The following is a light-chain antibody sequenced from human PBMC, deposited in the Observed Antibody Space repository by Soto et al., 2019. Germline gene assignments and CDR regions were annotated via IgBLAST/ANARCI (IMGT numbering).Light chain of an antibody. CDR2: GAS. V-gene: IGKV3-20*01. J-gene: IGKJ2*01. CDR1: QSVSSSD. CDR3: QHYGNSPMYT. Sequence: EIVLTQSPGTLSLSPGERATLSCRASQSVSSSDLAWYQQKPGQAPRLLIYGASSRATGIPDRFSGSGSGTDFTLTISRLQPEDFALYYCQHYGNSPMYTFGQGTKLDIK.